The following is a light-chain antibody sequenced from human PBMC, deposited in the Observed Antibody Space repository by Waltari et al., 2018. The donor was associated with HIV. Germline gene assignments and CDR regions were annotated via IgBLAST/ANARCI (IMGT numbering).Light chain of an antibody. CDR2: STS. CDR3: QQLTT. J-gene: IGKJ2*01. CDR1: QGLSSF. Sequence: DTQLPQSPSFLSASVGERITLTCRAIQGLSSFLAWYQQKPGKAPKLLIYSTSTLQSGVPSRFSGGGSGTEFSLTISSLQPEDLGTYFCQQLTTFGQGTQLEI. V-gene: IGKV1-9*01.